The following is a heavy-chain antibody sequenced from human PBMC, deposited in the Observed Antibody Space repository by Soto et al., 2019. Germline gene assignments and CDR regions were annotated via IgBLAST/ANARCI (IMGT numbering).Heavy chain of an antibody. CDR2: ISGSGGST. CDR1: GFTFSSYA. J-gene: IGHJ4*02. V-gene: IGHV3-23*01. CDR3: AKDHEYYDFWRGYQN. Sequence: GGSLRLSCAASGFTFSSYAMSWVRQAPGKGLEWVSAISGSGGSTYYADSVKGRFTISRDNSKNTLYLQMNSLRAEDTAVYYCAKDHEYYDFWRGYQNWGQGTLVTVSS. D-gene: IGHD3-3*01.